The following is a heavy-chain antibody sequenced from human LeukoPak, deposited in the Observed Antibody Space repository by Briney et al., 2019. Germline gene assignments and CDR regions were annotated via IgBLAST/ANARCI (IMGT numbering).Heavy chain of an antibody. CDR3: ATIAVAGTLDY. CDR1: GGSISNDNW. CDR2: IYHSGSP. D-gene: IGHD6-19*01. V-gene: IGHV4-4*02. J-gene: IGHJ4*02. Sequence: PSETLSLTCAVSGGSISNDNWWSWVRQPPGRGLEWIGEIYHSGSPNYSPSLKSRVTISVDKSKNQFSLHLSSVTAADTAVYYCATIAVAGTLDYWGQGTLVTVSS.